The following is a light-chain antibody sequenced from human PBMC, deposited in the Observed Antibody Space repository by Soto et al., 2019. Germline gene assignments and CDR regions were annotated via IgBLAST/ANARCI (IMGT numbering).Light chain of an antibody. CDR2: DNI. CDR3: QSYDSSLSGWV. J-gene: IGLJ3*02. CDR1: SSNIGAGYA. V-gene: IGLV1-40*01. Sequence: QSVLTQPPSVSGAPGQRVTISYTGSSSNIGAGYAVHWYQQLPGTAPKLLIYDNINRPSGVPDRFSGSKSGTSASLAITGLQAEDETDYYCQSYDSSLSGWVLGGGTKLTVL.